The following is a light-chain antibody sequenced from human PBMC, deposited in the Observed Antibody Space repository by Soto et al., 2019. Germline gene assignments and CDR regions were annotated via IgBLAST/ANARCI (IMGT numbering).Light chain of an antibody. CDR1: SSNIGSNT. CDR2: SDY. Sequence: QSVMTQPLSASGTHGQRVTMSCSGSSSNIGSNTVNWYQQLPGTAPKLLIYSDYQRPSGVPDRFSGSKSGTSASLAISGLQSEDEADYYCAAWDDSLNAYVFGAGTKVTV. V-gene: IGLV1-44*01. CDR3: AAWDDSLNAYV. J-gene: IGLJ1*01.